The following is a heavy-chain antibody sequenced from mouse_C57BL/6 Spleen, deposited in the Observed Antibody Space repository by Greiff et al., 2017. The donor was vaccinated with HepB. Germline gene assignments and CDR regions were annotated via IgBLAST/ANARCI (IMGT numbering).Heavy chain of an antibody. J-gene: IGHJ3*01. Sequence: QVQLQQSGAELVRPGASVTLSCKASGYTFTDYEMHWVKQTPVHGLEWIGAIDPETGGTAYNQKFKGKAILTADKSSSTAYMELRSLTSEDSAVYYCTRGATAQTRAWFAYWGQGTLVTVSA. CDR1: GYTFTDYE. CDR3: TRGATAQTRAWFAY. D-gene: IGHD1-2*01. V-gene: IGHV1-15*01. CDR2: IDPETGGT.